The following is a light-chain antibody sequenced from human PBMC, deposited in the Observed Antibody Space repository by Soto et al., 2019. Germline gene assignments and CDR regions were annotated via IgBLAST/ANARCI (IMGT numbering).Light chain of an antibody. Sequence: QSVLTQPRSVSGSPGQSVTISCTGTSSVVGNYYKYVSWYQQYPGKAPKLMIYDVSKRPSGVPDRFSGSKSGNTASLTISGLQAEDEADYYCCSYVGNYYVFGTGTKATVL. J-gene: IGLJ1*01. V-gene: IGLV2-11*01. CDR3: CSYVGNYYV. CDR1: SSVVGNYYKY. CDR2: DVS.